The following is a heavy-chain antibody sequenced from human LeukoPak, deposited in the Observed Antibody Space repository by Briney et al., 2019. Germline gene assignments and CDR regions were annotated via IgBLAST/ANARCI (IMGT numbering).Heavy chain of an antibody. V-gene: IGHV3-9*01. CDR2: ITWNSAPI. J-gene: IGHJ3*02. CDR3: ARDRTTIFGVISAAFDI. D-gene: IGHD3-3*01. Sequence: GGSLRLSCAASGFSFDDYAMRWVRQVPGKGPEWVSGITWNSAPIGYADSVKGRFTISRDNSKNSLYLQMNSLRAEDTAVYYCARDRTTIFGVISAAFDIWGQGTMVTVSS. CDR1: GFSFDDYA.